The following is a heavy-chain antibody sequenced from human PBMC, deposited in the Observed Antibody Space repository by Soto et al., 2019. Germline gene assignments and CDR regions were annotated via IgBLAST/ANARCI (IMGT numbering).Heavy chain of an antibody. CDR2: ISGSGSTI. CDR3: ARDLTNDF. V-gene: IGHV3-11*01. CDR1: GFTFSDYY. J-gene: IGHJ4*02. Sequence: QVQLVESGVGLVKPGGSLRLSCAASGFTFSDYYMTWIRQAPGKGLEWVSSISGSGSTIYFADSLNGRFTISRDNAKNSLYLQMDSLRARDTAIYYCARDLTNDFWGRGTLVTVSP.